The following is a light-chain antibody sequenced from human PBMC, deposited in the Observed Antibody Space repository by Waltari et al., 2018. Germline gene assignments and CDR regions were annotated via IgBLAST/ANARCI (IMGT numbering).Light chain of an antibody. Sequence: DVVMTQSQLFLPVTLGQPASISCRSSQSLVSSAGNTYFNWFQQRPGQTPRRLVYKVSNRDSGVPDRFIGSGSGTDFTLRISRVEAEDVGVYYCMQGIHRPWTFGQGTKVEIK. CDR1: QSLVSSAGNTY. J-gene: IGKJ1*01. V-gene: IGKV2-30*01. CDR2: KVS. CDR3: MQGIHRPWT.